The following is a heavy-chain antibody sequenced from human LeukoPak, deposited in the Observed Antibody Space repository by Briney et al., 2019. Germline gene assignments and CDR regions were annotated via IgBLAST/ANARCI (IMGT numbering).Heavy chain of an antibody. CDR3: ARGGGSYGHDAFDI. Sequence: GGSLRLSCAASGFTFSTYSMNWVRQAPGKGLEWVSYISSSTSTIYYADSVKGRFTISRDNSKNSLYLQMNSLRAEDTAVYYCARGGGSYGHDAFDIWGQGTMVTVSS. CDR1: GFTFSTYS. V-gene: IGHV3-48*01. D-gene: IGHD3-16*01. CDR2: ISSSTSTI. J-gene: IGHJ3*02.